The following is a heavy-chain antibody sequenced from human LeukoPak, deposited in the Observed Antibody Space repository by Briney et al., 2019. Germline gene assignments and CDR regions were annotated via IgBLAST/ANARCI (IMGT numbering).Heavy chain of an antibody. CDR3: ARLLQGVAGTWGY. CDR1: GYSFTTYW. V-gene: IGHV5-51*01. CDR2: IYPGDSDT. D-gene: IGHD6-19*01. Sequence: GESLKVSCKASGYSFTTYWIAWVRQMPGKGLEWMGMIYPGDSDTRYSPSFQGQITISVDKSISIAYLQWSSLKASDTAMYYCARLLQGVAGTWGYWGQGTLVTV. J-gene: IGHJ4*02.